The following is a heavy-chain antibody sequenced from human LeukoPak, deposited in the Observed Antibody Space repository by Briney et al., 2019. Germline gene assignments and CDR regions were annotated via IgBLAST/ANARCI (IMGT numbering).Heavy chain of an antibody. CDR2: MNPNSANT. CDR3: ARVPSGGNKFDP. CDR1: GGTFSSYA. D-gene: IGHD6-25*01. J-gene: IGHJ5*02. Sequence: ASVKVSCKASGGTFSSYAISWVRQAPGQGLEWMGWMNPNSANTGYAQKFQGRVTMTRNTSISTAYMELSSLRSEDTAVYYCARVPSGGNKFDPWGQGTLVTVSS. V-gene: IGHV1-8*02.